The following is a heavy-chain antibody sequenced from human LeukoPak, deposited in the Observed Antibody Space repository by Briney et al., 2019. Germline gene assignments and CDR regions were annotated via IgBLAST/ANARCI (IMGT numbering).Heavy chain of an antibody. CDR2: IKQDGSEK. V-gene: IGHV3-7*01. CDR1: GFTFSSYA. CDR3: ARDVQQLGY. D-gene: IGHD6-13*01. J-gene: IGHJ4*02. Sequence: GGSLRLSCAASGFTFSSYAMSWVRQAPGKGLDWVANIKQDGSEKYYVDSVKGRFTISRDNAKNSLYLQMNSLRAEDTAVYYCARDVQQLGYWGQGTLVTVSS.